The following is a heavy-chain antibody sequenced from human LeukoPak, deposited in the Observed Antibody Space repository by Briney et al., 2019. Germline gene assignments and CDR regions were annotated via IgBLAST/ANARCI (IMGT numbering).Heavy chain of an antibody. J-gene: IGHJ3*02. CDR3: ATGSSDAFDI. CDR2: IIPIFGTT. CDR1: GYTFTSYG. Sequence: ASVKVSCKASGYTFTSYGISWVRQAPGQGLEWMGGIIPIFGTTNYAQKFHDRVTITADESTSTAYMELRSLRSEDTAVYYCATGSSDAFDIWGQGTLVTVSS. V-gene: IGHV1-69*13. D-gene: IGHD3-10*01.